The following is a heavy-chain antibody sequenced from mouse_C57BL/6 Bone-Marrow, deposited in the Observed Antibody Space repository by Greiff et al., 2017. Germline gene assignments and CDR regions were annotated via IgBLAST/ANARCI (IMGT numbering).Heavy chain of an antibody. V-gene: IGHV1-26*01. CDR1: GYTFTDYY. CDR3: ARGIYYYGSSYGRCFDY. CDR2: INPNTGGT. J-gene: IGHJ2*01. D-gene: IGHD1-1*01. Sequence: EVQLQQSGPELVKPGASVKISCKASGYTFTDYYMNWVKQSHGKSLEWIGDINPNTGGTSYNQKFKGKATLTVDKSSSTAYMELRSLTSEDSAVYYCARGIYYYGSSYGRCFDYWGQGTTLTVSS.